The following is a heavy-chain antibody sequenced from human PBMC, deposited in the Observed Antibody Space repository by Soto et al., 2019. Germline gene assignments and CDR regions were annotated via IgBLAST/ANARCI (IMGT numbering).Heavy chain of an antibody. Sequence: EVQLLESGGGLARPGGSLRLSCVASGCTFSDYAMTWVRQAPGKGLEWVATISATGGNIEYTDSLKGRFTISRDNSKNTLYLQLNGLTSDDTAVHYCAKVAGGLGYFDLRGRGTLVTVSS. CDR1: GCTFSDYA. CDR2: ISATGGNI. J-gene: IGHJ2*01. CDR3: AKVAGGLGYFDL. V-gene: IGHV3-23*01. D-gene: IGHD3-16*01.